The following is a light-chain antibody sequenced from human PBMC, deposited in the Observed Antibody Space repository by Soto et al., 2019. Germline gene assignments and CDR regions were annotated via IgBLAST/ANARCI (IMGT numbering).Light chain of an antibody. CDR1: QSVRDR. Sequence: DIQMTQSPSTLSASVGDKVTVTCRASQSVRDRVAWYQQQAGRAPRLLIYKASSLQSGVPSRFSGSGFGTEFTLTISGLQPDDFASYYCQQYYSYSPLTFGGGTKVEIK. V-gene: IGKV1-5*03. CDR3: QQYYSYSPLT. J-gene: IGKJ4*01. CDR2: KAS.